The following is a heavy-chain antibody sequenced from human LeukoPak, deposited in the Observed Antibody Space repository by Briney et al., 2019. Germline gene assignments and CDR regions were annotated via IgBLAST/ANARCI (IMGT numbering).Heavy chain of an antibody. CDR1: GYISTSYW. J-gene: IGHJ4*02. D-gene: IGHD4-17*01. V-gene: IGHV5-10-1*01. CDR3: ARDYGDYFDY. Sequence: GESLKISCKGSGYISTSYWISWGRQMPGKGLEWMGRIDPSDSYTNYRPSFQGHVTISADKSISTAYLQWSSLKASDTAMYYCARDYGDYFDYWGQGTLVTVSS. CDR2: IDPSDSYT.